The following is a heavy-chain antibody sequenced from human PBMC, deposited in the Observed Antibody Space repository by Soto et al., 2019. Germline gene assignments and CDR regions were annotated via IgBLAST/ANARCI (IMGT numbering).Heavy chain of an antibody. D-gene: IGHD3-10*01. CDR3: ARGDYYGSGSYYSYYYYGMDV. V-gene: IGHV4-34*01. CDR2: INHSGST. Sequence: SETLSLTCAVYGGSFSGYYWSWIRQPPGKELEWIGEINHSGSTNYNPSLKSRVTISVDTSKNQFSLKLSSVTAADTAVYYCARGDYYGSGSYYSYYYYGMDVWGQGTTVTVS. J-gene: IGHJ6*02. CDR1: GGSFSGYY.